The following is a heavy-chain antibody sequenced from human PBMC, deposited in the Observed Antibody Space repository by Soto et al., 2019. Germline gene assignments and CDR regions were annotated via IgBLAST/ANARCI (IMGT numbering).Heavy chain of an antibody. CDR3: TKDLGAGRGFLRMRELSPGDS. D-gene: IGHD3-16*02. CDR1: GFAFKNYV. V-gene: IGHV3-23*01. CDR2: ISAGGGNT. J-gene: IGHJ4*02. Sequence: EVRLSESGGGLFRPGGSLRLSCVASGFAFKNYVINWVRQAPGRGLEWVSGISAGGGNTFYADSVKDRFTISRDNSQNIVYLRVDGLRAEDTARDYCTKDLGAGRGFLRMRELSPGDSWGPGTLFSVSS.